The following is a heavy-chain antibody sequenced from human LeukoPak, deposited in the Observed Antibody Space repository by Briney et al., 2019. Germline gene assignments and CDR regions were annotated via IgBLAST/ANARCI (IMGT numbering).Heavy chain of an antibody. CDR1: GFTFSSYV. D-gene: IGHD6-13*01. J-gene: IGHJ6*03. Sequence: GGSLRLSCAASGFTFSSYVMHWVRQAQAQGLERVAFIRYDGSNKYYADSVQGRCAIFRDNSKNTQYLQMNSLRAEDTAAYYCAREGAAADAYYYYYMDVWGKGTTVTVSS. V-gene: IGHV3-30*02. CDR3: AREGAAADAYYYYYMDV. CDR2: IRYDGSNK.